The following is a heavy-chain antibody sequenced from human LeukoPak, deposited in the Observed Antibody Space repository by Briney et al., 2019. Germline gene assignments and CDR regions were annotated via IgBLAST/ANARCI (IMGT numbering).Heavy chain of an antibody. Sequence: AASVTVSCKASGYTFTSYDINWVRQATGQGLEWMGWMNPKTGNTGSAQKLQGRVTITGNTSISTAYMELSSLRSEDTAVYYCVRIDYSNAFDIWGQGTMVTVSS. CDR3: VRIDYSNAFDI. J-gene: IGHJ3*02. CDR1: GYTFTSYD. D-gene: IGHD4-11*01. CDR2: MNPKTGNT. V-gene: IGHV1-8*01.